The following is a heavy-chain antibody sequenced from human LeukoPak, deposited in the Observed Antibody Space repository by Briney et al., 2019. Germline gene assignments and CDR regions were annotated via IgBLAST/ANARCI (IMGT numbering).Heavy chain of an antibody. CDR3: AKVTYGTTGYPSDS. J-gene: IGHJ4*02. CDR1: GFTFSSYA. Sequence: GGSLRLSCAASGFTFSSYAMSWVRQAPGNGLEWVSAISGSGGSTYYADSVKGRFTISRDNSKNTLYLQMNSLRAEDTAVYYCAKVTYGTTGYPSDSWGQGTLVTVSS. V-gene: IGHV3-23*01. D-gene: IGHD3-22*01. CDR2: ISGSGGST.